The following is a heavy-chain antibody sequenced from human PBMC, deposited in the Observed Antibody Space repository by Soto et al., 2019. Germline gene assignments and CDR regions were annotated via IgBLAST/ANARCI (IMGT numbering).Heavy chain of an antibody. Sequence: PSETLSLTCTVSGGSISSSSYYWGWIRQPPGKGLEWIGSIYYSGSTYYNPSLKSRVTISVDTSKNQFSLKLSSVTAADTAVYYCARIDGGYYYYYMDVWGEGTTVTVSS. J-gene: IGHJ6*03. CDR2: IYYSGST. V-gene: IGHV4-39*01. CDR3: ARIDGGYYYYYMDV. CDR1: GGSISSSSYY.